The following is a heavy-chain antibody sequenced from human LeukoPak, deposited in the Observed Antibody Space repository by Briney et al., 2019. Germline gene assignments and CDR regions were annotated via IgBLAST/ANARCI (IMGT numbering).Heavy chain of an antibody. CDR1: GYTFTSYG. D-gene: IGHD1-26*01. Sequence: ASVKVSCKASGYTFTSYGITWVRQAPGSGLEWMGWISAYNCNTNYAQKFQGRVTMTTDTSTSTAYMELRSLRSDDTAVYYCARAFGSYGDDAFDIWGQGTMVTVSS. V-gene: IGHV1-18*01. CDR3: ARAFGSYGDDAFDI. CDR2: ISAYNCNT. J-gene: IGHJ3*02.